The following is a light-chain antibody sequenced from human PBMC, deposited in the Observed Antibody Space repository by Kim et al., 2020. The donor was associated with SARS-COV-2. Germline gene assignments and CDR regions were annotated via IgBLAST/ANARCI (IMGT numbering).Light chain of an antibody. CDR1: KLGDKY. CDR2: QDN. V-gene: IGLV3-1*01. CDR3: QAWDSSTHNYV. J-gene: IGLJ1*01. Sequence: SYELTQPPSVSVSPGQTASITCSGYKLGDKYVSWYQQKPDQSPVVFIYQDNQRPSGIPERFSGSNSGNTATLTISGTQAMDEADYYCQAWDSSTHNYVFGAGTKSPS.